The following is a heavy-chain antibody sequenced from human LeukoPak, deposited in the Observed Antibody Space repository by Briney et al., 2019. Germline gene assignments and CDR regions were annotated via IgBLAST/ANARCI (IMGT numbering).Heavy chain of an antibody. D-gene: IGHD6-25*01. CDR1: GYTFTSYD. V-gene: IGHV1-8*01. J-gene: IGHJ6*02. CDR2: MNPNSGNT. Sequence: ASVKVSCKASGYTFTSYDINWVRQATGQGLEWMGWMNPNSGNTGYAQKFQGRVTMTRDTSTSTVYMELSSLRSEDTAVYYCARGGVAARYYYGMDVWGQGTTVTVSS. CDR3: ARGGVAARYYYGMDV.